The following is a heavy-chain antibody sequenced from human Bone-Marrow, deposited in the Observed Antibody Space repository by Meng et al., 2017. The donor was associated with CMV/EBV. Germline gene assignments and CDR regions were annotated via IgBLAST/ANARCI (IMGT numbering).Heavy chain of an antibody. CDR1: GYSFTSYW. V-gene: IGHV5-51*01. CDR2: IYPGDSDT. D-gene: IGHD5-24*01. CDR3: ARQRWTSYYYYGMDV. Sequence: GESLKISCKGSGYSFTSYWIGWVRQMPGKGLEWMGIIYPGDSDTRYSPSFQGQVTISADKSISTAYLQWSSLKASDTAMYYCARQRWTSYYYYGMDVWGQGTTVTGSS. J-gene: IGHJ6*01.